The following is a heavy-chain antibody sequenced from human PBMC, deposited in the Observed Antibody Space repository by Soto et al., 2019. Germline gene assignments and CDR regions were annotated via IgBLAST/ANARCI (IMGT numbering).Heavy chain of an antibody. V-gene: IGHV3-30*18. J-gene: IGHJ6*02. Sequence: GGSLRLSCAASGFTFSSYCMHWVRQAPGKGLEWVAVISYVGSNKYYADSVKGRFTISRDNSKNTLYLQMNSLRAEDTAVYYCAKIGDSSSWNYYYYGMDVWGQGTTVTVSS. D-gene: IGHD6-13*01. CDR2: ISYVGSNK. CDR3: AKIGDSSSWNYYYYGMDV. CDR1: GFTFSSYC.